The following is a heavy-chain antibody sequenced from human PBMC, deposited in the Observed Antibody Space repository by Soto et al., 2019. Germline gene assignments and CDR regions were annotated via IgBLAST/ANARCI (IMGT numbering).Heavy chain of an antibody. CDR1: GFTFSSYA. Sequence: PGGSLRLSCAASGFTFSSYAMSWVRQAPGKGLEWVSAISGSGGSTYYADSVKGRFTISRDNSKNTLYLQMNSLRAEDTAVYYCAKAGITIFGVVMDYGMDVWGQGTTVTVSS. J-gene: IGHJ6*02. V-gene: IGHV3-23*01. CDR2: ISGSGGST. D-gene: IGHD3-3*01. CDR3: AKAGITIFGVVMDYGMDV.